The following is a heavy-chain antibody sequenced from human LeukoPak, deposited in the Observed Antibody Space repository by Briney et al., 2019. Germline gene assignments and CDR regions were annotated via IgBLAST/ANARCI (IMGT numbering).Heavy chain of an antibody. J-gene: IGHJ6*02. CDR1: GYTFTSYD. V-gene: IGHV1-8*01. D-gene: IGHD4-17*01. CDR3: ARGAYGDYAFYYYGMDV. CDR2: MSPNSGNT. Sequence: ASVKVSCKASGYTFTSYDINWMRQATGQGLEWMGWMSPNSGNTGYAQKFQGRVTMTRDTSTGTAYLELSSLRSEDSAVYYCARGAYGDYAFYYYGMDVWGQGTTVTVSS.